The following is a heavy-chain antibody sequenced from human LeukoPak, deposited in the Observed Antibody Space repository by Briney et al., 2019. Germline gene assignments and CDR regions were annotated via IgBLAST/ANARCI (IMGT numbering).Heavy chain of an antibody. CDR2: IKQDGSEK. CDR1: GFTFSSYW. D-gene: IGHD3-10*01. Sequence: GGSLRLSCAASGFTFSSYWMSWVRQAPGKGLEWVANIKQDGSEKYYVDSVKGRFTISRDNAKNSLYLQMNSLRAEDTAVYYCARDPNLWFGELSYYMDVWGKGTTVTISS. J-gene: IGHJ6*03. V-gene: IGHV3-7*01. CDR3: ARDPNLWFGELSYYMDV.